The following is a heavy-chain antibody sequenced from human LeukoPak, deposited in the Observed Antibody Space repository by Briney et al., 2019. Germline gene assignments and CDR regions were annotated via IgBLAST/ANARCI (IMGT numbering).Heavy chain of an antibody. D-gene: IGHD5-12*01. CDR2: ISYDGSNK. CDR3: ARAKDPTGWLFDAFDI. J-gene: IGHJ3*02. CDR1: GFTFNTYA. Sequence: GGSLRLSCAASGFTFNTYAMHWVRQAPGKGPEWVAVISYDGSNKFYADSVKGRFTGSRDNSKNTLYLQMNSLRAEDTAVYYCARAKDPTGWLFDAFDIWGQGTMVTVSS. V-gene: IGHV3-30-3*01.